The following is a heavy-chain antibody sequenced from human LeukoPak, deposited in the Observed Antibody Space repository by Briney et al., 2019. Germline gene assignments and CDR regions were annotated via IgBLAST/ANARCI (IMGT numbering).Heavy chain of an antibody. CDR3: AELVGATLSAWWFDP. J-gene: IGHJ5*02. Sequence: SETLSLTCTVSGGSISSSSYYWGWIRQPPWKGLEWIGSIYYSGSTYYNPSLKSRVTISVDTSKNQFSLKLSSVTAADTAVYYCAELVGATLSAWWFDPWGQGTLVTVSS. D-gene: IGHD1-26*01. CDR1: GGSISSSSYY. CDR2: IYYSGST. V-gene: IGHV4-39*07.